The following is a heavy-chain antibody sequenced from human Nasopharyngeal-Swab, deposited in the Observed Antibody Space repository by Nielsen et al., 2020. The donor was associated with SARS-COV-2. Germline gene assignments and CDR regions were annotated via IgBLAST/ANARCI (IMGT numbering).Heavy chain of an antibody. CDR2: IYYSGST. Sequence: SETLSLTCTVSGGSISSYYWSWIRQPPGKGLEWIGYIYYSGSTNYNPSLKSRVTISVDTSKNQFSLKLSSVTAADTAVYYCARSRRSGEQWLEQWYYYYGMDVWGQGTTVTVSS. J-gene: IGHJ6*02. D-gene: IGHD6-19*01. CDR3: ARSRRSGEQWLEQWYYYYGMDV. V-gene: IGHV4-59*13. CDR1: GGSISSYY.